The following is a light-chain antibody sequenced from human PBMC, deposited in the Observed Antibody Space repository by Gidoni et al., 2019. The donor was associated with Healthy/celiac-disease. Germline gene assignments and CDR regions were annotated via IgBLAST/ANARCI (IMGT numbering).Light chain of an antibody. V-gene: IGKV1-39*01. J-gene: IGKJ2*01. CDR3: QQSYSTPRA. CDR1: QSISRH. Sequence: DIQMTQSPSSLSASVGDRVTITCRASQSISRHLNWYQQKPGKAPKLLIYAAPSLQSGVPSSFSGSGSGTDFTLTISSLQPEDFATYYCQQSYSTPRAFGQGTKLEIK. CDR2: AAP.